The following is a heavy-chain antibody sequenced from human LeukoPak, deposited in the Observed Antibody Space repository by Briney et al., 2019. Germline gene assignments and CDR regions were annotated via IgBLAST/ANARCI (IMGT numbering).Heavy chain of an antibody. V-gene: IGHV3-23*01. CDR1: GFTFSNYG. J-gene: IGHJ4*02. D-gene: IGHD3-10*01. CDR3: AKPYYYGSRSYMDY. Sequence: PGGSLRLSCAASGFTFSNYGMSWVRQAPGQGLEWVSSFSGSGGTTYYADSVKGRFTISRDNSKNLLYLQMNSLRAEDTAVYYCAKPYYYGSRSYMDYWGQGTLVTVSS. CDR2: FSGSGGTT.